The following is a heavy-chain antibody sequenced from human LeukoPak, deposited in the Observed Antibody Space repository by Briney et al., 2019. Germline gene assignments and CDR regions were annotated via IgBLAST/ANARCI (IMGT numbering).Heavy chain of an antibody. D-gene: IGHD2-2*01. CDR3: ARDSCSSTSCYPPYYYGMDV. CDR2: IYSGGST. Sequence: PGGSLRLSCAASGFTVSSNYMSWVRQAPGEGLEWVSVIYSGGSTYYADSVKGRFTISRDNSKNTMYLQMTSLRAEDTAVYYCARDSCSSTSCYPPYYYGMDVWGQGTTVTVSS. J-gene: IGHJ6*02. CDR1: GFTVSSNY. V-gene: IGHV3-66*01.